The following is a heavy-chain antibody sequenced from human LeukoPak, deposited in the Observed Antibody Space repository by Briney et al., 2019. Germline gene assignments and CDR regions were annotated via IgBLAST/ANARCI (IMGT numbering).Heavy chain of an antibody. CDR1: GVSISAYY. CDR3: ARKDGDF. V-gene: IGHV4-4*07. J-gene: IGHJ4*02. CDR2: IYTSGIT. Sequence: SETLSLTCTVSGVSISAYYWTWIQQPAGKGLEWIGRIYTSGITNYNPSLESRLTMSLDTSKNQISLRLSSVTAADTAVYYCARKDGDFWGQGTLVTVSS.